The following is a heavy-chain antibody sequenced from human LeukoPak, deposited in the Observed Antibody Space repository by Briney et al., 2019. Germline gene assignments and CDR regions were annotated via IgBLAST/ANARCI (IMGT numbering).Heavy chain of an antibody. J-gene: IGHJ1*01. V-gene: IGHV1-2*02. CDR1: GGTFSSYA. Sequence: RGASVKVSCKASGGTFSSYAISWVRQAPGQGLEWMGWIDPNSGDTNYAQKFQGRVTVTRDTSISTAHIELSRLRSDDTAVYYFSRVIRRGSYYKYFHHWGQGSLVSVSS. CDR3: SRVIRRGSYYKYFHH. CDR2: IDPNSGDT. D-gene: IGHD1-26*01.